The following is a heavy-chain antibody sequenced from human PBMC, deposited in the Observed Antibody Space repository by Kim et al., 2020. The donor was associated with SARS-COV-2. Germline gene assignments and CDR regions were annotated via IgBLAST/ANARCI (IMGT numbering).Heavy chain of an antibody. CDR2: LSSNSAYI. J-gene: IGHJ6*02. CDR1: GFTFSSYA. D-gene: IGHD1-26*01. V-gene: IGHV3-21*01. CDR3: TRDAQWEGLARMPYYGMDI. Sequence: GGSLRLSCAASGFTFSSYAMNWVRQAPGKGLEWVSSLSSNSAYIYYADSVKGRFTISRDNGRNSLDLQMNSLRAEDTAVYYCTRDAQWEGLARMPYYGMDIWGQGTPVTVSS.